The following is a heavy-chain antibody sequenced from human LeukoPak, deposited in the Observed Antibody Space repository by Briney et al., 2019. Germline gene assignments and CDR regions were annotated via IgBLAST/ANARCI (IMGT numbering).Heavy chain of an antibody. D-gene: IGHD3-9*01. CDR1: GFTFSSYS. Sequence: GGSLRLSCAASGFTFSSYSMNWVRQAPGKGLEWVSYISSSSSTIYYADSVKGRFTISRDNSKNTLYLQMDSLRAEDTAVYYCAKQPILSGYYSSNYYYYGMDVWGQGTTVTVSS. CDR3: AKQPILSGYYSSNYYYYGMDV. J-gene: IGHJ6*02. V-gene: IGHV3-48*01. CDR2: ISSSSSTI.